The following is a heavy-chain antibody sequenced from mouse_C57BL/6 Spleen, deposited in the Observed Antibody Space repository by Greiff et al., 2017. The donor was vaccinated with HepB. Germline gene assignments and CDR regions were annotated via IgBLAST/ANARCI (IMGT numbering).Heavy chain of an antibody. Sequence: EVQLVESGGGLVQPGGSMKLSCVASGFTFSNYWMNWVRQSPEKGLEWVAQIRLKSDNYATHYAESVKGRFTISRDDSKSSVYLQMNNLRAEDTGIYYCTPYYYGSSYAFDVWGTGTTVTVSS. V-gene: IGHV6-3*01. J-gene: IGHJ1*03. CDR3: TPYYYGSSYAFDV. CDR1: GFTFSNYW. CDR2: IRLKSDNYAT. D-gene: IGHD1-1*01.